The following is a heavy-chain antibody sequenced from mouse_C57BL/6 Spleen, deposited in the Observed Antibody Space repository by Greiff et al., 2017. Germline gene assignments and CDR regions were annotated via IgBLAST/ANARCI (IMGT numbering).Heavy chain of an antibody. CDR3: ARGKLGRLYYFDY. V-gene: IGHV5-17*01. CDR1: GFTFSDYG. D-gene: IGHD4-1*01. J-gene: IGHJ2*01. CDR2: ISSGSSTI. Sequence: DVQLVESGGGLVKPGGSLTLSCAASGFTFSDYGMHWVRQAPEKGLEWVAYISSGSSTIYYADTVKGRFTISRDNAKNTLFLQMTSLRSEDTAMYYCARGKLGRLYYFDYWGQGTTLTVSS.